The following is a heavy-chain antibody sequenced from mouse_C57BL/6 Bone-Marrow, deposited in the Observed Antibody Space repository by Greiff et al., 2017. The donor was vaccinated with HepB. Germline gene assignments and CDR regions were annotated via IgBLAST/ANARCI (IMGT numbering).Heavy chain of an antibody. V-gene: IGHV1-53*01. CDR1: GYTFTSYW. D-gene: IGHD1-1*01. CDR3: ARSGRSGGYYYGSSYPFDY. Sequence: VQLQQPGTELVKPGASVKLSCKASGYTFTSYWMHWVKQRPGQGLEWIGNINPSNGGTNYNEKFKSKATLTVDKSSSTAYMQLSSLTSEDSAVYYCARSGRSGGYYYGSSYPFDYWGQGTTLTVSS. CDR2: INPSNGGT. J-gene: IGHJ2*01.